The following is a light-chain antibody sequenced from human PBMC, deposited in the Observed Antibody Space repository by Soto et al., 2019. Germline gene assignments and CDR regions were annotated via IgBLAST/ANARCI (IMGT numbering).Light chain of an antibody. V-gene: IGLV1-47*02. CDR3: AAWDDRLSGYV. CDR1: SSNIGNNY. CDR2: TDT. J-gene: IGLJ1*01. Sequence: QSVLTQPPSASGTPGQRVTLSCSGSSSNIGNNYVYWYQQIPGTAPKLLIYTDTHRPSGVPDRFSGSKSGTSASLAISGLRSEDEADYYCAAWDDRLSGYVFGTGTKLTVL.